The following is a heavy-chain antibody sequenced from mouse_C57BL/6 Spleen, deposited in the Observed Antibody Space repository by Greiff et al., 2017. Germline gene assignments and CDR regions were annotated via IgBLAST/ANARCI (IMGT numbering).Heavy chain of an antibody. CDR3: ARDGDYYGSLDY. D-gene: IGHD1-1*01. CDR1: GYTFTDYY. CDR2: INPNNGGT. J-gene: IGHJ2*01. V-gene: IGHV1-26*01. Sequence: VQLKQSGPELVKPGASVKISCKASGYTFTDYYMNWVKQSHGKSLEWIGDINPNNGGTSYNQKFKGKATLTVDKSSSTAYMELRSLTSEDSAVYYCARDGDYYGSLDYWGQGTTLTVSS.